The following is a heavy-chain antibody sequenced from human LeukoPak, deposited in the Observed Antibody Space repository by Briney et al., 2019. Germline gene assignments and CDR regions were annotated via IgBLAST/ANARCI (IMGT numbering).Heavy chain of an antibody. V-gene: IGHV4-39*01. CDR1: GGSISSSSYY. J-gene: IGHJ4*02. Sequence: SETLSLTCTVSGGSISSSSYYWGWICQPPGKGLEWIGSIYYSGSTYYNPSLKSRVTISVDTSKNQFSLKLSSVTAAGTAVYYCARQISSGWYYFDYWGQGTLVTVSS. CDR3: ARQISSGWYYFDY. D-gene: IGHD6-19*01. CDR2: IYYSGST.